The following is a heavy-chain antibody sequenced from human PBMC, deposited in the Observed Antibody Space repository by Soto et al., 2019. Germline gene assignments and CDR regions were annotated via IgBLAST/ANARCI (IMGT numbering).Heavy chain of an antibody. Sequence: QVQLVESGGGVVQPGRSLRLSCAASGFSFSTYGMHWVRQAPGKGLEWVAVISFDGGIPYYADSVKGRFTISRDNSKKTXXLQMNSLRPEDTAMYYCAKKGSDYYDSGGYYALDYWGQGTLVTVSS. D-gene: IGHD3-22*01. CDR2: ISFDGGIP. J-gene: IGHJ4*02. CDR3: AKKGSDYYDSGGYYALDY. CDR1: GFSFSTYG. V-gene: IGHV3-30*18.